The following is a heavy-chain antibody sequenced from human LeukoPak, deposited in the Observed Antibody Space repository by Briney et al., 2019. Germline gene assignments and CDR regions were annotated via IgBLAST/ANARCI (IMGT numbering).Heavy chain of an antibody. D-gene: IGHD2-15*01. CDR3: ARDRGGKWRGAFDI. CDR2: FSSSRSAL. V-gene: IGHV3-48*04. J-gene: IGHJ3*02. Sequence: GGSLRLSCAASGFTFNTHAINWVRQAPGKGLEWISYFSSSRSALYYADSVKGRFTISRDNAENSLSLQMNSLRAEDTAVYYCARDRGGKWRGAFDIWGQGTMVTVSS. CDR1: GFTFNTHA.